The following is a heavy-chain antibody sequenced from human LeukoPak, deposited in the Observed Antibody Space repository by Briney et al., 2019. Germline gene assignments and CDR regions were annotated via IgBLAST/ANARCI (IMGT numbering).Heavy chain of an antibody. CDR1: GGTFSSYA. CDR3: ARGRPAIIAARRGRWFDP. CDR2: IIPIFGTA. D-gene: IGHD6-6*01. Sequence: GASVKVSCKASGGTFSSYAISWVRQAPGQGLEWMGGIIPIFGTANYAQKFQGRVTITADESTSTAYMELSGLRSEDTAVYYCARGRPAIIAARRGRWFDPWGQGTLVTVSS. J-gene: IGHJ5*02. V-gene: IGHV1-69*13.